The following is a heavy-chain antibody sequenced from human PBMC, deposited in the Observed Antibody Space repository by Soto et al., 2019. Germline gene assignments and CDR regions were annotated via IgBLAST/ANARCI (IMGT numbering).Heavy chain of an antibody. D-gene: IGHD4-17*01. CDR3: ARGSLADYRRVFDY. V-gene: IGHV6-1*01. CDR2: TYYRCKWYK. J-gene: IGHJ4*02. CDR1: GDSVSSNSAA. Sequence: SRTLSLPCAISGDSVSSNSAAWNWIRQSPSRGLEWLGRTYYRCKWYKDYDLSVKSRITINLDTSKNQISLQLNYVTPEDTAVYYCARGSLADYRRVFDYWGQGTLVTVAS.